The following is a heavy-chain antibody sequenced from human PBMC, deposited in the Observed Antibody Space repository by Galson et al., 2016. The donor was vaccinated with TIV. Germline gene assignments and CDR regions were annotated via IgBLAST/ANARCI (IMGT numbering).Heavy chain of an antibody. D-gene: IGHD1-26*01. J-gene: IGHJ6*02. CDR2: ISYDGNDK. Sequence: SLRLSCAASGFTFSPYGMHWVRQAPGKGLEWVALISYDGNDKYYADSVKGRFTISRDNTKNTMYLQMNSLRPEDAALYYCARDAIVAWALSRYYGMDVWGRGTTVIVSS. CDR3: ARDAIVAWALSRYYGMDV. CDR1: GFTFSPYG. V-gene: IGHV3-30*04.